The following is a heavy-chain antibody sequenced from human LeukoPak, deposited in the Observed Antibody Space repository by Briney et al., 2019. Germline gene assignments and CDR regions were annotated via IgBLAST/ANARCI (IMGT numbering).Heavy chain of an antibody. CDR2: ISSSSSTI. CDR1: GFTFSSYS. Sequence: GGSLRLSCAASGFTFSSYSMNWVRQAPGKGLEWVSYISSSSSTIYYADSVKGRFTISRDNAKNSLYLQMNSLRAEDTAVYYCARVYSTVATVTTFSYFDYWGQGTLVTVSS. J-gene: IGHJ4*02. CDR3: ARVYSTVATVTTFSYFDY. D-gene: IGHD4-17*01. V-gene: IGHV3-48*01.